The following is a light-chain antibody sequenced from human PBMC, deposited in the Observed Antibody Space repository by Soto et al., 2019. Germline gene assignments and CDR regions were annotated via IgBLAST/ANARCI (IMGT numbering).Light chain of an antibody. J-gene: IGKJ5*01. CDR2: KAS. CDR3: QQYHSYPLT. CDR1: QSISAW. Sequence: DIPMTQSPSTLSASVGERVTITCRASQSISAWLAWYQQKPGKAPKLLIYKASNVESGVPSRFSGSGSGREFTLIISSLQSDEFPTYYCQQYHSYPLTFGQGTRLEIK. V-gene: IGKV1-5*03.